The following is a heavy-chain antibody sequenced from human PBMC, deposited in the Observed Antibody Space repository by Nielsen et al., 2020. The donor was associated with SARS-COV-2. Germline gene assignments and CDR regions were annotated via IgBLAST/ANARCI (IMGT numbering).Heavy chain of an antibody. Sequence: GGSLRLSCAASGFTFSNYAMTWVRQAPGRGLEWLSTISDTGDNTYYADSVKGRFTISRDKSKDTLYLQMNSLRAEDTALYYCAKFAYGDNNNGYWGQGTLVTVSS. CDR3: AKFAYGDNNNGY. V-gene: IGHV3-23*01. D-gene: IGHD4-17*01. CDR2: ISDTGDNT. CDR1: GFTFSNYA. J-gene: IGHJ4*02.